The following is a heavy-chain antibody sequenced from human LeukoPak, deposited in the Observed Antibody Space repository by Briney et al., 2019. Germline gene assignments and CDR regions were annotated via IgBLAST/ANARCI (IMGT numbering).Heavy chain of an antibody. CDR2: IYTSGST. CDR1: GGSISSYY. J-gene: IGHJ4*02. D-gene: IGHD2-15*01. V-gene: IGHV4-4*07. Sequence: SETLSLTCTVSGGSISSYYWSWIRQPAGKGLEWIGRIYTSGSTNYNPSLKSRVTMSVDTSKNQFSLKLSSVTAADTAVYYCVRGGYCSGGSCYSGSDYWGQGTLVTVSS. CDR3: VRGGYCSGGSCYSGSDY.